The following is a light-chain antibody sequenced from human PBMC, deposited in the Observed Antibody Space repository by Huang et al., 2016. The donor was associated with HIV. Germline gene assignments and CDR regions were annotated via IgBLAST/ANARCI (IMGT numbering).Light chain of an antibody. V-gene: IGKV3-15*01. CDR3: QQYDNRPTT. CDR1: QSVSNN. Sequence: EILMTQSPDTLSVSPGEGATHSCRASQSVSNNLAWYQQKPGQAPRLLIYGASTRATGIPARISGSGSGTEFTLTLSSLQSEDFAVYYCQQYDNRPTTCGQGTRLEIK. J-gene: IGKJ5*01. CDR2: GAS.